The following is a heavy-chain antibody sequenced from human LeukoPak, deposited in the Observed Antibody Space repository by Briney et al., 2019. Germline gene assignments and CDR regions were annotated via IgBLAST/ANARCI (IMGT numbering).Heavy chain of an antibody. CDR1: GGSISSYY. CDR3: AQLVPGYYFDY. CDR2: IYYSGST. J-gene: IGHJ4*02. V-gene: IGHV4-59*01. Sequence: SETLSLTCTVSGGSISSYYWSWIRQPPGKGLEWIGYIYYSGSTNYNPSLKSRVTISVDTSKNQFSLKLSSVTAADTAVYYCAQLVPGYYFDYWGQGTLVTVSS. D-gene: IGHD6-6*01.